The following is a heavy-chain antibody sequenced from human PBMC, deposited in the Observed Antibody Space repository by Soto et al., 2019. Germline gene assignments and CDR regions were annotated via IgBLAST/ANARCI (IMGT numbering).Heavy chain of an antibody. CDR1: GFTFSSYE. V-gene: IGHV3-48*03. CDR3: ARDRSITIFGVVIIHYYGMDV. CDR2: ISSSGSTI. Sequence: EVQLVESGGGLVQPGGSLRLSCAASGFTFSSYEMNWVRQAPGKGLEWVSYISSSGSTIYYADSVKGRFTISRDNAKNSLYLQMNSLRAEDTAVYYCARDRSITIFGVVIIHYYGMDVWGQGTTVTVSS. D-gene: IGHD3-3*01. J-gene: IGHJ6*02.